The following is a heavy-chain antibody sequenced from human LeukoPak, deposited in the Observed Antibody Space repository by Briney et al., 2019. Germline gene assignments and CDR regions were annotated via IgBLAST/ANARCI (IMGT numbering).Heavy chain of an antibody. J-gene: IGHJ6*03. CDR3: ATSAAAGDYYYYYMDV. CDR2: IYPGDSDT. CDR1: GYSFTSYW. V-gene: IGHV5-51*01. D-gene: IGHD6-13*01. Sequence: GESLKISFKGSGYSFTSYWIGWVRPMPGKGLEWMGIIYPGDSDTRYSPSFQGQVTISADKSISTAYLQWSSLKASDTAMYYCATSAAAGDYYYYYMDVWGKGTTVTVSS.